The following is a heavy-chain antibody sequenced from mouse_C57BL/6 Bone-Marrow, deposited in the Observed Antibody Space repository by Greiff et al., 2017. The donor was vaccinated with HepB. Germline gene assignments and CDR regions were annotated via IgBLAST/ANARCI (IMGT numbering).Heavy chain of an antibody. V-gene: IGHV1-19*01. CDR1: GYTFTDYY. CDR3: ARRGIYDGYNWYFDV. CDR2: INPYNGGT. Sequence: VQLQQSGPVLVKPGASVKMSCKASGYTFTDYYMNWVKQSHGKSLEWIGVINPYNGGTSYNQKFKGKATLTVDKSSSTAYMELNSLTSEDSAVYYCARRGIYDGYNWYFDVWGTGTTVTVSS. J-gene: IGHJ1*03. D-gene: IGHD2-3*01.